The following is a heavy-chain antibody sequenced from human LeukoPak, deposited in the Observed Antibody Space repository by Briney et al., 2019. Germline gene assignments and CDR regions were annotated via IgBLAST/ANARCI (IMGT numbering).Heavy chain of an antibody. CDR1: GYTFTNYG. D-gene: IGHD3-22*01. V-gene: IGHV1-18*01. Sequence: ASVKVSCKASGYTFTNYGISWVRQAPGQGLEWMGWISAYNGDTNYAQSLQGRVTMTTDTSTSTAYMELRSLRSDDTAVYYCARDLYYYDSSGYSGLFDYWGQGTLDTVSS. CDR3: ARDLYYYDSSGYSGLFDY. CDR2: ISAYNGDT. J-gene: IGHJ4*02.